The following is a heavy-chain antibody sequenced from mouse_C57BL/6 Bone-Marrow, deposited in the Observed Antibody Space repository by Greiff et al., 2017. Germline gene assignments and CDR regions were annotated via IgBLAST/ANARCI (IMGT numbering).Heavy chain of an antibody. J-gene: IGHJ4*01. Sequence: EVQLVESGGGLVQPGGSLKLSCAASGFTFSDYYMYWVRQTPEKRLEWVAYISNGGGSTYYTDTVKGRFTISRDNAKNTLYLQMSRLKSEDTAMYYCARPFFYYAMDYWGQGTSVTVSS. V-gene: IGHV5-12*01. CDR1: GFTFSDYY. CDR3: ARPFFYYAMDY. CDR2: ISNGGGST.